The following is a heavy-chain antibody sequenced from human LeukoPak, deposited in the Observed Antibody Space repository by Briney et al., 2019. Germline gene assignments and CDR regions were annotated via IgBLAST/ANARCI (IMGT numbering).Heavy chain of an antibody. CDR3: AKESGGNCDY. V-gene: IGHV3-33*06. CDR1: GFTFSSYG. Sequence: GGSLRLSCAASGFTFSSYGMHWVRQTPGKGLEWVAVIWYDGSNQYYADSVKGRFTISRDNSKNTLYLQMNSLRAEDTAEYYCAKESGGNCDYWGQGTLVTVSS. J-gene: IGHJ4*02. D-gene: IGHD4-23*01. CDR2: IWYDGSNQ.